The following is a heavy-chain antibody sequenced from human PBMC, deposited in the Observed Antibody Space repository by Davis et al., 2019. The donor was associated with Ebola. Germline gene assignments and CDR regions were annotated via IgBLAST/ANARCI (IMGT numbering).Heavy chain of an antibody. V-gene: IGHV3-9*01. CDR2: ISWNSGSI. D-gene: IGHD6-6*01. Sequence: SLKISCAASGFTFDDYAMHWVLQAPGQGLEWVSGISWNSGSIGYADSVKGRFTISRDNAKNTLYLQMNSLRAEDTAVYYCARGSSKYSSSSPENDYWGQGTLVTVSS. CDR3: ARGSSKYSSSSPENDY. J-gene: IGHJ4*02. CDR1: GFTFDDYA.